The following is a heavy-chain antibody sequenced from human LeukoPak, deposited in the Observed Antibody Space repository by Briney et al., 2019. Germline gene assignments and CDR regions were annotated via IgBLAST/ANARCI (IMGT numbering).Heavy chain of an antibody. V-gene: IGHV3-23*01. D-gene: IGHD6-13*01. Sequence: PGGSLRLSCEASGFTFSSYAMIWVRQVPGKGLEWVSVIYGDSREIRYADSVKGRFTISRDNSKNTLYLQMNSLRAEDTAVYYCAKAPQQLVLDYFDYWGQGTLVTVSS. J-gene: IGHJ4*02. CDR1: GFTFSSYA. CDR3: AKAPQQLVLDYFDY. CDR2: IYGDSREI.